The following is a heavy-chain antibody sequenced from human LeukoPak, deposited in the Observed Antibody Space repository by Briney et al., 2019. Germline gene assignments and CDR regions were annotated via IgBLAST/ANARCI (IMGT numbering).Heavy chain of an antibody. CDR1: GFTFRTYW. CDR2: IKQDGSEK. J-gene: IGHJ4*02. Sequence: GGSLRLSCAASGFTFRTYWMSWVRQAPGKGLEWVANIKQDGSEKYYVDSVKGRFTISRDNAKSSLYLQMNSLRAEDTAVYYCARSLYSSSGAFDYWGQGTLVTVSS. CDR3: ARSLYSSSGAFDY. D-gene: IGHD6-13*01. V-gene: IGHV3-7*01.